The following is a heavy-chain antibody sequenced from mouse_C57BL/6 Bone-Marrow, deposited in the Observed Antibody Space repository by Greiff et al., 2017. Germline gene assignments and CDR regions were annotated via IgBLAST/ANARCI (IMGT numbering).Heavy chain of an antibody. Sequence: QRVESGGGLVKPAASLKLCSSPPALIFCRFAISWVRQTPEKRLEWVATLSHGGSYTYYPDNVKGRFTISRDNAKNNLYLQMSHLKSEDTAMYYCAREGLLRAMDYWGQGTSVTVSS. V-gene: IGHV5-4*01. D-gene: IGHD1-1*01. CDR2: LSHGGSYT. CDR1: ALIFCRFA. CDR3: AREGLLRAMDY. J-gene: IGHJ4*01.